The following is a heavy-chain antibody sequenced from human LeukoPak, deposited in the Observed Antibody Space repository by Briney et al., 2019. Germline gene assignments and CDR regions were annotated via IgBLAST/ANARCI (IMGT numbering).Heavy chain of an antibody. Sequence: GGSLRLSCAASGFTLSSYSINWVRQAPGKGLEWVSYISTTSNTIHYADSVKGRFTISRDNAKNSLYLQTNSLRAEDTAVYYCARDQGYCSRTNYCYYYYMDVWGKGTTVTVSS. CDR3: ARDQGYCSRTNYCYYYYMDV. CDR2: ISTTSNTI. V-gene: IGHV3-48*04. D-gene: IGHD2-2*01. J-gene: IGHJ6*03. CDR1: GFTLSSYS.